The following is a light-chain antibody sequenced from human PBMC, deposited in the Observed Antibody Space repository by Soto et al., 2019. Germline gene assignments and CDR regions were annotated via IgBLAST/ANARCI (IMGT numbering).Light chain of an antibody. CDR2: DVS. J-gene: IGLJ2*01. Sequence: QSALTQPASVSGSPGQSITIACDGTSSDVGGYNDFSWYQQHPGKAPKLTIYDVSNRPSGVSNRFSGSKSGNTASLSISGVQAGEQAAYYYNSYLSRSTLVVFGGGTQVTAL. V-gene: IGLV2-14*01. CDR1: SSDVGGYND. CDR3: NSYLSRSTLVV.